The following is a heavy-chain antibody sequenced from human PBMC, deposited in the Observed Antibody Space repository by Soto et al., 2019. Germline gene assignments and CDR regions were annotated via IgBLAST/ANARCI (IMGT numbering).Heavy chain of an antibody. V-gene: IGHV1-69*12. CDR3: VRVVAIPGYPDN. D-gene: IGHD5-12*01. J-gene: IGHJ4*02. CDR2: IVPIVDTS. Sequence: QVQLAQSGAEVRQPASSVKVSCKTSGGTFSSYAISWVRQAPGQGLEWMGGIVPIVDTSTYAQKFQGRVTITADESTSTVYMELSSLRSDDTAVYYCVRVVAIPGYPDNWGQGTLVTVSS. CDR1: GGTFSSYA.